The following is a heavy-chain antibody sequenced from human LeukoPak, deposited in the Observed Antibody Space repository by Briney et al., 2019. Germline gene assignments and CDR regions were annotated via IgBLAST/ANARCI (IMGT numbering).Heavy chain of an antibody. D-gene: IGHD6-13*01. Sequence: SETLSLTCTVSGGSINRSIYYWGWIRQPPGKGLEWIGNIYYSGSTDYNPSLKSRVTISVDTSKNQFSLKLSSVTAADTAVYYCARGGSNSWFDYWGQGTLVTVSS. CDR2: IYYSGST. V-gene: IGHV4-39*07. CDR3: ARGGSNSWFDY. J-gene: IGHJ4*02. CDR1: GGSINRSIYY.